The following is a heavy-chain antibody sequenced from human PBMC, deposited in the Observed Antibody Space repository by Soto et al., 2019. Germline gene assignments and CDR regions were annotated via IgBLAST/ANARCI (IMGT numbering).Heavy chain of an antibody. D-gene: IGHD3-22*01. J-gene: IGHJ4*02. CDR3: ATPYYYDSSGPPNY. CDR2: FDPEDGET. Sequence: ASVKVSCKVSGYTLTELSMHWGRQAPGKGLEWMRGFDPEDGETIYAQKFQGRVTMTEDTSTDTAYMELSSLRSEDTAVYYCATPYYYDSSGPPNYWGQGTLVTVSS. CDR1: GYTLTELS. V-gene: IGHV1-24*01.